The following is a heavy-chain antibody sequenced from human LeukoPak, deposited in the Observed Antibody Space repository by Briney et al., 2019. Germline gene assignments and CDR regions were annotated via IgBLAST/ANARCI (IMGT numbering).Heavy chain of an antibody. J-gene: IGHJ3*02. D-gene: IGHD3-22*01. CDR3: ARDHDMRNPHDAFDI. Sequence: ASVKVSCKASGGTFSSYAISWVRQAPGQGLEWMGRIIPILGIANYAQKFQGRVTITADKSTSTAYMELSSLRSEDTAVYYCARDHDMRNPHDAFDIWGQGTMVTVSS. CDR2: IIPILGIA. CDR1: GGTFSSYA. V-gene: IGHV1-69*04.